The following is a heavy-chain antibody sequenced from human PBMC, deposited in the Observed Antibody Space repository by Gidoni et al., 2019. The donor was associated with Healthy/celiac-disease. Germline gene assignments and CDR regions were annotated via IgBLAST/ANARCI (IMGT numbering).Heavy chain of an antibody. CDR2: ISWNSGSI. V-gene: IGHV3-9*01. CDR1: GFTFPDYA. CDR3: AKDRAYYYNSGELDI. D-gene: IGHD3-10*01. Sequence: EVQLVESEGVLVQPGRSLRLSCAASGFTFPDYAMHWVRQAPGKGLEWVSGISWNSGSIDYADSVKGRFTISRDNAKNSLYLQMNSLRAEDTALYYCAKDRAYYYNSGELDIWGQGTMLTVSS. J-gene: IGHJ3*02.